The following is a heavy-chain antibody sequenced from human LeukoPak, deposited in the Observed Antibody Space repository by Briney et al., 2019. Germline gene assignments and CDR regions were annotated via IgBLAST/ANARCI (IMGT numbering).Heavy chain of an antibody. V-gene: IGHV4-61*01. Sequence: SETLSLTCTASGGSVSSGSYYWSWNRQPPGKGLEWIGYFYYSGTTTGTTNYNPSLESRVTISGDTSKNQFSLRLTSVTAADTAVYYCASGGSEWDRALWIWGQGTLVTVS. J-gene: IGHJ3*02. D-gene: IGHD1-26*01. CDR2: FYYSGTTTGTT. CDR1: GGSVSSGSYY. CDR3: ASGGSEWDRALWI.